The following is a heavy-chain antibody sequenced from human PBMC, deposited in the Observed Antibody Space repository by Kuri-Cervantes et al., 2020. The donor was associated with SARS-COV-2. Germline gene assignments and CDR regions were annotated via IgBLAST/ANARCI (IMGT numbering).Heavy chain of an antibody. CDR2: ISYDGSNK. J-gene: IGHJ4*02. CDR1: GFTFSSYA. CDR3: AKGPPAYFDY. Sequence: WGSLRLSCAVSGFTFSSYAMHWVRQAPGKGLEWVAVISYDGSNKYYADSVKGRFTISRDNSKNTLYLQMNSLRAEDTAVYYCAKGPPAYFDYWGQGTLVTVSS. V-gene: IGHV3-30-3*01.